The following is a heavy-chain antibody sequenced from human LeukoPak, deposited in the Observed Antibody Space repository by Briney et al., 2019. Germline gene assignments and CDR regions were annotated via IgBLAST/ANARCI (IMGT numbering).Heavy chain of an antibody. Sequence: SQTLSLTCTVSGGSISSGDYSWSWIRQPPGKGLEWIGYIYYSGSTYYNPSLKSRVTISVDTSKNQFSLKLSSVTAADTAVYYCARVGSSGSLAFDIWGQGTMVTVSS. D-gene: IGHD3-22*01. CDR2: IYYSGST. CDR3: ARVGSSGSLAFDI. V-gene: IGHV4-30-4*01. CDR1: GGSISSGDYS. J-gene: IGHJ3*02.